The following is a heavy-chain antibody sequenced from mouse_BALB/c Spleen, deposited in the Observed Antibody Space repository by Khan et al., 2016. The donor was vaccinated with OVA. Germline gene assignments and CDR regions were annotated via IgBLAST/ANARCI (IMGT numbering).Heavy chain of an antibody. CDR3: ARKDYYDYDPFPY. J-gene: IGHJ3*01. D-gene: IGHD2-4*01. V-gene: IGHV3-2*02. Sequence: EVQLQESGPGLVKPSQSLSLTCTVTGYSITSEYAWNWIRQFPGNKLEWMGYISYSGNTRYNPYLKSRISITRDTSKNQFFLQLNSVTTEDTATDYCARKDYYDYDPFPYWGQGTLVTVSA. CDR1: GYSITSEYA. CDR2: ISYSGNT.